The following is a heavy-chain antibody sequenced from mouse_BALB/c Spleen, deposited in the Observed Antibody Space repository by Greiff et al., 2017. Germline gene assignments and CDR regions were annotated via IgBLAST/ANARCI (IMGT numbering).Heavy chain of an antibody. CDR1: GFTFSSYA. V-gene: IGHV5-6-5*01. J-gene: IGHJ4*01. D-gene: IGHD1-1*01. CDR2: ISSGGST. Sequence: EVKLVESGGGLVKPGGSLKLSCAASGFTFSSYAMSWVRQTPEKRLEWVASISSGGSTYYPDSVKGRFTISRDNARNILYLQMSSLRSEDTAMYYCARVYGSAAMDYWGQGTSVTVSS. CDR3: ARVYGSAAMDY.